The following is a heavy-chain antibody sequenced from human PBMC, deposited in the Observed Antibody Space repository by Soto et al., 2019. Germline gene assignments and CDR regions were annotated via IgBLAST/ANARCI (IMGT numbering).Heavy chain of an antibody. Sequence: QVQLVQSGAEVKKPGSSVKVSCKASGGTFSSYAISWVRQAPGQGLEWMGGIIPIFGTANYAQKFQGRVTITADESTSTAYTELSSLSSEHTAVYYCARDPTAADGTLYGMDVWGQGTTVTVSS. D-gene: IGHD6-13*01. CDR3: ARDPTAADGTLYGMDV. V-gene: IGHV1-69*12. CDR2: IIPIFGTA. CDR1: GGTFSSYA. J-gene: IGHJ6*02.